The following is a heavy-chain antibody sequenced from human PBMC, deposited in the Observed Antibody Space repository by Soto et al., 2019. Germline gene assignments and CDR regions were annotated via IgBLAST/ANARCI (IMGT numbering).Heavy chain of an antibody. V-gene: IGHV3-23*01. CDR1: GFTFSSYA. J-gene: IGHJ6*02. Sequence: GGSLRLSCXASGFTFSSYAMSWVRQAPGKGLEWVSAISGSGGSTYYADSVKGRFTISRDNSKNTLYLQMNSLRAEDTAVYYCAKVMTTGPYYYYGMDVWGQGTTVTVSS. D-gene: IGHD4-17*01. CDR3: AKVMTTGPYYYYGMDV. CDR2: ISGSGGST.